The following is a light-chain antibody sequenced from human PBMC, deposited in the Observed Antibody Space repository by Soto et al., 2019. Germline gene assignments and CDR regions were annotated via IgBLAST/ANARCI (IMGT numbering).Light chain of an antibody. Sequence: EVVLTQSPGTLSLSPGERATLSCRASQSISSQLGWFQQRPGQAPRLLIYGASTRATGIPDRFTGSGSGTDFTLTISRLEPEDFAVYFCRHYGGSMLTFGQGTKVE. CDR3: RHYGGSMLT. CDR2: GAS. J-gene: IGKJ1*01. CDR1: QSISSQ. V-gene: IGKV3-20*01.